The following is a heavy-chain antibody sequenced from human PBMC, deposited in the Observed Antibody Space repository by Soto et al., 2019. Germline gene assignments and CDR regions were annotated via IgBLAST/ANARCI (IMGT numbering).Heavy chain of an antibody. CDR2: IYHSGST. Sequence: PSETLSLTCTVSGGSISSGGYYWSWVRQPPGKGLEWIGEIYHSGSTNYNPSLKSRVTISVDKSKNQFSLKLSSVTAADTAVYYCARDRIVVVPAAMKPYYYYGMDVWGQGTTVTVSS. CDR3: ARDRIVVVPAAMKPYYYYGMDV. D-gene: IGHD2-2*01. CDR1: GGSISSGGYY. J-gene: IGHJ6*02. V-gene: IGHV4-39*07.